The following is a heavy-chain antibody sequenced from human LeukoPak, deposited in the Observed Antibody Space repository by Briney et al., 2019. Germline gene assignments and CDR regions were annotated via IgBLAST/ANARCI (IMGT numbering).Heavy chain of an antibody. CDR3: ARQEYCSGGSCYTWFDP. CDR2: IYPVDSDI. J-gene: IGHJ5*02. D-gene: IGHD2-15*01. Sequence: GESLKISCKGSGYSFTNYWIGWVRQMPGKGLEWMGIIYPVDSDIRYSPSFQGQVTISADKSISTAYLQWSSLKASDTAIYYCARQEYCSGGSCYTWFDPWGQGTLVIVSS. V-gene: IGHV5-51*01. CDR1: GYSFTNYW.